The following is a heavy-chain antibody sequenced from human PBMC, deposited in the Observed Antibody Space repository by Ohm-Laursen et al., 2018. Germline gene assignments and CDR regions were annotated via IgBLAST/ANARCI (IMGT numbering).Heavy chain of an antibody. Sequence: SLRLSCTASGFTVSNNYMSWVRQAPGKGLEWVSVIYSGDSTYYADSVKGRFTISRDNSKNTLYLQMNSLRAEDTAMYYCARGYCSSTSCNTRFYYYGMDVWGQGTTVTVSS. J-gene: IGHJ6*02. CDR1: GFTVSNNY. CDR3: ARGYCSSTSCNTRFYYYGMDV. D-gene: IGHD2-2*02. V-gene: IGHV3-66*01. CDR2: IYSGDST.